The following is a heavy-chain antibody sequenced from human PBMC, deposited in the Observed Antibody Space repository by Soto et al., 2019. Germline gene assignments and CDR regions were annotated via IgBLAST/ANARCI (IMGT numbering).Heavy chain of an antibody. Sequence: LQLHESGPGLVKHSATLSLTCTVAGVSISSSSYYWGWIHQPPGKWLEWIGSIYYSGSTYYITSLKSRVTISVDTSKNHCSLKLSSVTAADTAVYYCARHLGFSGIEDWGQGTLVTVYS. CDR2: IYYSGST. D-gene: IGHD3-3*02. V-gene: IGHV4-39*01. CDR1: GVSISSSSYY. J-gene: IGHJ4*02. CDR3: ARHLGFSGIED.